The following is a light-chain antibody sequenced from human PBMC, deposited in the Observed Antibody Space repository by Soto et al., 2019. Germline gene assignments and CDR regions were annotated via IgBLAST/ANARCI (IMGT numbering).Light chain of an antibody. CDR2: KAS. CDR3: QQYHIYSGP. Sequence: DIRINKSPTTLSAYVGDRVTITCRASQTIDSWLAWYQQRPGKPPNLLIYKASTLASGVPSRFSGSGSGTEFTLTINSLQPDDFATYYCQQYHIYSGPFGQGTKVDIK. V-gene: IGKV1-5*03. CDR1: QTIDSW. J-gene: IGKJ1*01.